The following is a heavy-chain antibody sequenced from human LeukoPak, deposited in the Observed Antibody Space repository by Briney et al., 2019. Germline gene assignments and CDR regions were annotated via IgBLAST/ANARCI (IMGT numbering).Heavy chain of an antibody. Sequence: GGSLRLSCAASGFTFDDYAMHWVRQAPGKGLEWVSGISWNSGSIGYADSVKGRFTISRDNAKNSLYLQMNSLRAEDTALYYCAKDIGVVPAAISGGWGQGTLVTVSS. D-gene: IGHD2-2*01. V-gene: IGHV3-9*01. J-gene: IGHJ4*02. CDR2: ISWNSGSI. CDR1: GFTFDDYA. CDR3: AKDIGVVPAAISGG.